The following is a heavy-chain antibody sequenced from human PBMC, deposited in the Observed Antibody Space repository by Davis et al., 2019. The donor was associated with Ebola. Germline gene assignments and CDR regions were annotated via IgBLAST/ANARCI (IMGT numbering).Heavy chain of an antibody. D-gene: IGHD1-26*01. V-gene: IGHV3-23*01. CDR1: GFTFSISA. J-gene: IGHJ4*02. CDR2: ISSGGGAP. Sequence: GESLKISCAASGFTFSISAMNWVRQTPGKGLEWVSGISSGGGAPYYADSVKGRFTTFRDNPKNTLYLQMNSLRADDTAVYYCAKQRGVGAIDYDYWGRGTVVTVSS. CDR3: AKQRGVGAIDYDY.